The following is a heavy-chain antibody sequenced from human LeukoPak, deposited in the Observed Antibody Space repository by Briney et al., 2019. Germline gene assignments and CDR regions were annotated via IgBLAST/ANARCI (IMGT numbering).Heavy chain of an antibody. CDR1: GFTFSSYA. CDR3: VKTKPPYSSGWYLDY. CDR2: ISGSGVST. V-gene: IGHV3-23*01. Sequence: GGSLRLSCAASGFTFSSYAMSWVRQAPGKGLEWVSAISGSGVSTYYADSVKGRFTISRDNSKNTLYLQMNSLGVEDTALYYCVKTKPPYSSGWYLDYWGQGTLVTVSS. D-gene: IGHD6-19*01. J-gene: IGHJ4*02.